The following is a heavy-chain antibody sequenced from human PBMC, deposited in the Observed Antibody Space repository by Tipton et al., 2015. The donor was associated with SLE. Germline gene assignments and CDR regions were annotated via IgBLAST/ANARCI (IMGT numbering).Heavy chain of an antibody. V-gene: IGHV3-21*01. J-gene: IGHJ6*02. CDR1: GFTFSSYS. CDR2: ISSSSNYI. CDR3: ASPMVRGAFWYYYGMDV. D-gene: IGHD3-10*01. Sequence: SLRLSYAASGFTFSSYSMNWVRQAPGKGLEWVSSISSSSNYIHYADSVKGRFTISRDNAKNSLYLQMNSLRAEDTAVYYCASPMVRGAFWYYYGMDVWGQGTTVTVSS.